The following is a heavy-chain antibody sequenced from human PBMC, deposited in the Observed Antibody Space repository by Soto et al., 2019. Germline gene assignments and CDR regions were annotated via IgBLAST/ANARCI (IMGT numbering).Heavy chain of an antibody. CDR2: VSGSDTYT. D-gene: IGHD4-17*01. J-gene: IGHJ4*02. CDR1: GFNFRDYY. CDR3: ARETTVTKSDDY. Sequence: QVQLVVSGGGLVKPGGSLRLSCAASGFNFRDYYMSWFRQAPGKGLEWVSYVSGSDTYTNYADSVKGRFTVFRDNTKNSGYLQMDSLRDEDTAVYYCARETTVTKSDDYWGQGTLVTVSS. V-gene: IGHV3-11*06.